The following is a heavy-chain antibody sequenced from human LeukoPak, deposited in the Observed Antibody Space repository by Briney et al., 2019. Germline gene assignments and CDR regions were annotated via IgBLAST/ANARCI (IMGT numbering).Heavy chain of an antibody. Sequence: ASETLSLTCAVSGYSISSGYYWGWIRQPPGKGLEWIGSIYHSGSTYYNPSLKSRVTISVDTSKNQFSLKLSSVTAADTAVYYCARGRVVTPPLFGFADYYYYMDVWGKGTTVTVSS. CDR2: IYHSGST. CDR3: ARGRVVTPPLFGFADYYYYMDV. D-gene: IGHD3-3*01. J-gene: IGHJ6*03. V-gene: IGHV4-38-2*01. CDR1: GYSISSGYY.